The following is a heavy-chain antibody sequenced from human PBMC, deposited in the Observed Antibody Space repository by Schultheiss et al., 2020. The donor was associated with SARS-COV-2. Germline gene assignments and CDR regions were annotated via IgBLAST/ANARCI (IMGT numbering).Heavy chain of an antibody. D-gene: IGHD3-10*01. CDR2: INPNSGGT. V-gene: IGHV1-2*04. Sequence: ASVKVSCKASGYTFTGYYMHWVRQAPGQGLEWMGWINPNSGGTNYAQKFQGWVTMTRDTSTSTAYMELRSLRSDDTAVYYCASALLASSGYYYYYGMDVWGQGTTVTVSS. CDR1: GYTFTGYY. CDR3: ASALLASSGYYYYYGMDV. J-gene: IGHJ6*02.